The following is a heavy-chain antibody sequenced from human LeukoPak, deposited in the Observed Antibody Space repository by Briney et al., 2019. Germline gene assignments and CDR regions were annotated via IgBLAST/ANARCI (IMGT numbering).Heavy chain of an antibody. Sequence: GGSLRLSCAASGFTFSNYLMPWVRQAPGKGLVWVSRINVDETNSYADSVKGRFTISRDNAKNTMFLQLNSLRPEDTAVYFCGRGGDGIDNWGQGTTVIVSS. CDR2: INVDETNS. CDR3: GRGGDGIDN. D-gene: IGHD2-21*01. V-gene: IGHV3-74*03. J-gene: IGHJ3*02. CDR1: GFTFSNYL.